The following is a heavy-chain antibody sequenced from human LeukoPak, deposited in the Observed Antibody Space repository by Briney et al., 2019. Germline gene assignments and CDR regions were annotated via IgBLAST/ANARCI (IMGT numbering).Heavy chain of an antibody. Sequence: PGGSLRLSCEASGFTFRAYAMTCLRQAPGKGLEWVSSIGRDNKPHYSESVKGRFAISRDNSKSMLFLQLRSARAADTELYYCARDLHYCVAMDVWGQGTTVTVSS. CDR3: ARDLHYCVAMDV. CDR2: IGRDNKP. CDR1: GFTFRAYA. J-gene: IGHJ6*02. V-gene: IGHV3-23*01. D-gene: IGHD4-17*01.